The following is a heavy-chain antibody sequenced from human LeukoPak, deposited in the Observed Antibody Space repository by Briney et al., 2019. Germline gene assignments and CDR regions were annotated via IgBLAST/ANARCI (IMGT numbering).Heavy chain of an antibody. CDR2: IYYSGST. CDR3: ARDRSSGWTDY. J-gene: IGHJ4*02. D-gene: IGHD6-19*01. CDR1: GGSISSYY. V-gene: IGHV4-59*01. Sequence: SETLSLTCTVSGGSISSYYWSWIRQPPGKGLEWIGYIYYSGSTNYNPSLKSRVTISVDTSKNQFSLKLSSVTVADTAVYYCARDRSSGWTDYWGQGTLVTVSS.